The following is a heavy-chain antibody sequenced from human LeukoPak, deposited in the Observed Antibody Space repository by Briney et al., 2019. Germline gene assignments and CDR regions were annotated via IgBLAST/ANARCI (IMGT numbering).Heavy chain of an antibody. Sequence: GASVKVSCKASGYSFTSYGNTWVRQAPGQGLEWMGWISTYDGNANYAQKLQGRVTMTTDTSTSTAYMEVRSLRSDDTAVYYCASMSGYYPSYYFDYWGQGTLVTVSS. V-gene: IGHV1-18*01. CDR2: ISTYDGNA. D-gene: IGHD3-3*01. CDR1: GYSFTSYG. CDR3: ASMSGYYPSYYFDY. J-gene: IGHJ4*02.